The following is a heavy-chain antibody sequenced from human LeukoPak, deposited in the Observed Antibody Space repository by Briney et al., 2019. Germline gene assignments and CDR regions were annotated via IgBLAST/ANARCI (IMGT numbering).Heavy chain of an antibody. D-gene: IGHD4-23*01. Sequence: SETLSLTCAVYGGSFSGYYWSWIRQPPGKGLEWIGEINHSGSTNYNPSLKSRVTISVDTSKNQFSLKLSSVTAADTAVYYCARRARGYGGAFDYWGQGTLVTVSS. V-gene: IGHV4-34*01. CDR1: GGSFSGYY. J-gene: IGHJ4*02. CDR2: INHSGST. CDR3: ARRARGYGGAFDY.